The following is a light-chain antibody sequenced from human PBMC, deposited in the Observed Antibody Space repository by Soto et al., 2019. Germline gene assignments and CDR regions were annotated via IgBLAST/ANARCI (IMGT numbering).Light chain of an antibody. J-gene: IGKJ2*01. CDR1: QIMRDC. V-gene: IGKV1-39*01. CDR3: QQSYSNSYT. CDR2: CGS. Sequence: DIQLTQSPSSLSASVGDRVTITCQASQIMRDCLNWYQQKSGKAPKLLIYCGSTLEPEVPSRFSGSGSGTYFNLTISSQQPENFGTYCCQQSYSNSYTFGQGTTLEIK.